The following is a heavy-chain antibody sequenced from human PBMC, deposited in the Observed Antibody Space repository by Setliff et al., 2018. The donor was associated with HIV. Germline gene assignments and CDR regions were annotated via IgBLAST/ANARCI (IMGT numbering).Heavy chain of an antibody. J-gene: IGHJ6*02. V-gene: IGHV4-59*11. D-gene: IGHD6-19*01. CDR2: IYYSGST. CDR1: GGSISSHY. Sequence: SETLSLTCTVSGGSISSHYWSWIRQPPGKGLEWIGSIYYSGSTNYNPSLKSRVTISVDTSKNQFSLKLSSVTAADTAVYYCAGDSGGWYGGGLRAYGMDVWGQGTTGTAP. CDR3: AGDSGGWYGGGLRAYGMDV.